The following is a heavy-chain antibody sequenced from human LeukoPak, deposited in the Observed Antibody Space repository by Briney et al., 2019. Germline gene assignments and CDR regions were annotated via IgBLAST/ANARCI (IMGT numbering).Heavy chain of an antibody. V-gene: IGHV3-23*01. Sequence: PGGSLRLSCVSSGFIFSSYVMSWVRQAPGKGLEWVSSISVAGATTDYADSVKGRFTISRDNSKNTLYLQMNSLRAEDTAVYYCAKDPATVVTQGDYWGQGTLVTVSS. CDR3: AKDPATVVTQGDY. J-gene: IGHJ4*02. CDR2: ISVAGATT. CDR1: GFIFSSYV. D-gene: IGHD4-23*01.